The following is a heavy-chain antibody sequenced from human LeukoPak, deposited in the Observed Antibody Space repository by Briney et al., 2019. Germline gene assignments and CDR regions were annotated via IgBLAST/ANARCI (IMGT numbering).Heavy chain of an antibody. V-gene: IGHV3-21*01. CDR1: GFTFSSYN. Sequence: GGSLRLSCAASGFTFSSYNMNWVRQAPGKGLEWVSSITSSSNFGDSVKGRFTISRDNAKNSLYLQMNSLRAEDTAVYYCARDLFGSRATIDYWGQGTLVTVSS. CDR3: ARDLFGSRATIDY. J-gene: IGHJ4*02. D-gene: IGHD5-12*01. CDR2: ITSSS.